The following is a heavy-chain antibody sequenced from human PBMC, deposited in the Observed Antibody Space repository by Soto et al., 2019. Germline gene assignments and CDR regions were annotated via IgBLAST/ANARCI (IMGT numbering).Heavy chain of an antibody. J-gene: IGHJ3*01. V-gene: IGHV3-23*01. Sequence: GGSLRLSCSASGFTFSSYAMSWVRQAPGKGLKWVSAISASGGTTYYADSVKGRFTISRDNSENTLFLQMNSLRAEDTAVYYCAKGYYDTSGSVSFDVWGQGTMVTVSS. D-gene: IGHD3-22*01. CDR2: ISASGGTT. CDR3: AKGYYDTSGSVSFDV. CDR1: GFTFSSYA.